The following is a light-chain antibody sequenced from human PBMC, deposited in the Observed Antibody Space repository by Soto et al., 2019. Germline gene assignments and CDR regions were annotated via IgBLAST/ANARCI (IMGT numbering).Light chain of an antibody. Sequence: EIVLTQSPATLSLSPGERATLSCRASQSVSSYLAWYQHKPGQAPRLLIYDASNRATGIPARFSGSGSGTVFTLTISRLEPGDFAVYYCLHRYNWPLTFGGGTKVEVK. CDR2: DAS. CDR3: LHRYNWPLT. J-gene: IGKJ4*01. CDR1: QSVSSY. V-gene: IGKV3-11*01.